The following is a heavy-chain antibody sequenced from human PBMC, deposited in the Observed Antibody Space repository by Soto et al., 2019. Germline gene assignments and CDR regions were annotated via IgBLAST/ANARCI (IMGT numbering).Heavy chain of an antibody. V-gene: IGHV1-18*04. CDR1: GYTFSNYG. Sequence: QIQLVQSRVEVKNPGASVKVSCKASGYTFSNYGISWVRQAPGQGLEWMGWISAARGNTDYSKKFQGRVTITEDKSTSTVYMELSSLRSAATAVYYCAREPFITGRRDAFDIWGQGTMVTVTS. CDR2: ISAARGNT. CDR3: AREPFITGRRDAFDI. J-gene: IGHJ3*02. D-gene: IGHD1-20*01.